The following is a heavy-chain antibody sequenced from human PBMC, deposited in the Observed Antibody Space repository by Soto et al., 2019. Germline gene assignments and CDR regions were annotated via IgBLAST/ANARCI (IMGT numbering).Heavy chain of an antibody. V-gene: IGHV1-69*13. D-gene: IGHD3-22*01. CDR3: ARDYANPRHYYEVKNWFDP. Sequence: SVKVSCKASGGTFSSYAISWVRQAPGQGLEWMGGIIPIFGTANYAQKFQGRVTITADESTSTAYMELSSLRSEDTAVYYCARDYANPRHYYEVKNWFDPWRQATLLTVSS. CDR2: IIPIFGTA. J-gene: IGHJ5*02. CDR1: GGTFSSYA.